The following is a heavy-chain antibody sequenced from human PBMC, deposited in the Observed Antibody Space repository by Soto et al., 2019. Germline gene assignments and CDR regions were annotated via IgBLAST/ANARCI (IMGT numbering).Heavy chain of an antibody. CDR3: AHSLIPNWGSRGAFDY. CDR1: GFSLSTSGVG. Sequence: QITLKESGPTLVKPTQTLTLTCTFSGFSLSTSGVGVGWIRQPPGQALEWLALIYWDDDKPYSPSVKSRLTIAKXTXKXXVVRTMTSTDPVDTATYYCAHSLIPNWGSRGAFDYWGQGTLVTVSS. CDR2: IYWDDDK. D-gene: IGHD7-27*01. J-gene: IGHJ4*02. V-gene: IGHV2-5*02.